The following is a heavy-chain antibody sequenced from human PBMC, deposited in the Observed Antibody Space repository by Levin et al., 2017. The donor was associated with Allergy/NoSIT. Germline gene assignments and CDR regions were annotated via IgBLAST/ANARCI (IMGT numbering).Heavy chain of an antibody. Sequence: GGSLRLSCAASGFTFDDYAMHWVRQAPGKGLEWVSGISWNSGSIGYADSVKGRFTISRDNAKNSLYLQMNSLRAEDTALYYCAKDTWSGLPHDAFDIWGQGTMVTVSS. CDR2: ISWNSGSI. J-gene: IGHJ3*02. CDR1: GFTFDDYA. V-gene: IGHV3-9*01. CDR3: AKDTWSGLPHDAFDI. D-gene: IGHD3-3*01.